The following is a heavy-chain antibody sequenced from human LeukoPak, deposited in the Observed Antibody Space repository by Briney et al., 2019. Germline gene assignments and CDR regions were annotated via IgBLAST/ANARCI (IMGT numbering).Heavy chain of an antibody. J-gene: IGHJ4*02. CDR1: GFSVSSNY. Sequence: QPGGSLRLSCAASGFSVSSNYMSWVRQAPGKGLEWVSVIYSGGSTNYADSVKGRFTISRDNSKNTLYLQMNSLRAEDTAVYYCARGDSGKWNYKRGFDYWGQGTLVTVSS. D-gene: IGHD1-26*01. V-gene: IGHV3-53*01. CDR3: ARGDSGKWNYKRGFDY. CDR2: IYSGGST.